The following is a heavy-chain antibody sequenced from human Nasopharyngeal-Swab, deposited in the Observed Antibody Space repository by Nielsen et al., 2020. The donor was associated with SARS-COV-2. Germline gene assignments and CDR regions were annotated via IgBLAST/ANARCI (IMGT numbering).Heavy chain of an antibody. D-gene: IGHD1-7*01. CDR3: ARRTRYGITGTRGGFPV. CDR2: IYYSGST. V-gene: IGHV4-34*01. Sequence: WIRQPPGKGLEWIGSIYYSGSTNYNPSLKSRVTISIDTSKNQFSLKLSSVTAADTAVYYCARRTRYGITGTRGGFPVWGKGTTVTVSS. J-gene: IGHJ6*04.